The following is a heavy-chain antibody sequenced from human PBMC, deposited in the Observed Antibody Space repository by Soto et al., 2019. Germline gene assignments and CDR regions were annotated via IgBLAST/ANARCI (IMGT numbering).Heavy chain of an antibody. Sequence: EVQLVESGGGLVKPVGSLRLSCAASGFTFSSYSMNWVRQAPGKGLEWVSSISSSSSYIYYADSVKGRFTIFRDNAKNSLYLQMNSLRAEDTAVYYCWLYCTNGVVCRGGMDVWGQGTTVTVSS. V-gene: IGHV3-21*01. CDR3: WLYCTNGVVCRGGMDV. J-gene: IGHJ6*02. D-gene: IGHD2-8*01. CDR2: ISSSSSYI. CDR1: GFTFSSYS.